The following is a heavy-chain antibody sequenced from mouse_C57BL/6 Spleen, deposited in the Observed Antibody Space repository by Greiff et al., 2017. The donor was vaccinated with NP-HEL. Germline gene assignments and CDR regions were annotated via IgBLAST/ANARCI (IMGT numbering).Heavy chain of an antibody. CDR1: GYTFTSYW. V-gene: IGHV1-55*01. J-gene: IGHJ4*01. D-gene: IGHD1-1*01. CDR2: IYPGSGST. Sequence: QVQLQQPGAELVKPGASVKMSCKASGYTFTSYWITWVKQRPGQGLEWIGDIYPGSGSTNYNEKFKSKATLTVDTSSSTAYMQLSSLTSEDSAVYYCARRDYYYGSRGGHYAMDYWGQGTSVTVSS. CDR3: ARRDYYYGSRGGHYAMDY.